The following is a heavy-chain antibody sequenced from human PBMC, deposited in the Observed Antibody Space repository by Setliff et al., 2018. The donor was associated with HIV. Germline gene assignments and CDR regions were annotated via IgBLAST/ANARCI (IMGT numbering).Heavy chain of an antibody. J-gene: IGHJ4*02. D-gene: IGHD3-22*01. CDR2: INSDGSST. V-gene: IGHV3-74*01. CDR1: GFTFTTYW. Sequence: GGSLRLSCAASGFTFTTYWMHWVRQAPGKGLVWVSRINSDGSSTSYTDSVKGRFTISRDNAKDLLYLQMNSLRGEDTAVYYCAGSRGYFVKADWGQGTLVTVSS. CDR3: AGSRGYFVKAD.